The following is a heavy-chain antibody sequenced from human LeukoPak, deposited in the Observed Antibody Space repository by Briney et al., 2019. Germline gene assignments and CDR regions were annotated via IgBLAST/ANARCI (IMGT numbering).Heavy chain of an antibody. D-gene: IGHD2-21*02. V-gene: IGHV3-21*01. CDR1: GFTFSNYN. Sequence: GGSLRLSCAASGFTFSNYNMNWVRQAPGKGLEWVSSISSSGSYIYYADSMKGRFTISRDNAKNSLYLQMNSLRAEDTAVYYCASRASCGGVCYQFDYWGQGTLVTVSS. CDR2: ISSSGSYI. J-gene: IGHJ4*02. CDR3: ASRASCGGVCYQFDY.